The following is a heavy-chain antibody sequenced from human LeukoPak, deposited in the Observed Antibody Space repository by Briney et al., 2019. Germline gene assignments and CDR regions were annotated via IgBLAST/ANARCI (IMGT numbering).Heavy chain of an antibody. Sequence: PGGSLRLSCAASGFSFSSYEMNWVPQAPGKGLEWISYMSSGGSMIYYADSVKGRFTISRDNAKNSLYLQMNSLRAEDTAVYYCATGIAVPGPYPKGVFDYWGQGTLVTVSS. CDR1: GFSFSSYE. CDR3: ATGIAVPGPYPKGVFDY. D-gene: IGHD6-19*01. J-gene: IGHJ4*02. V-gene: IGHV3-48*03. CDR2: MSSGGSMI.